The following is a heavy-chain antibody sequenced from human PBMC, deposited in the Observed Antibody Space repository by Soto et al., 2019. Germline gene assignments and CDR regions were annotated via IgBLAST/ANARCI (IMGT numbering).Heavy chain of an antibody. J-gene: IGHJ4*02. D-gene: IGHD5-12*01. CDR2: IYHSGST. Sequence: QLQLQESGSGLVKPSQTLSLTCAVSVGSISSGGYSWSWIRQPPGKGLEWIGYIYHSGSTYYNPSLTSRVTISVDRSKNQFSLKLGSVTAADPAVSYCAAGGGLPRYYWCQGTLVTVSS. CDR3: AAGGGLPRYY. V-gene: IGHV4-30-2*01. CDR1: VGSISSGGYS.